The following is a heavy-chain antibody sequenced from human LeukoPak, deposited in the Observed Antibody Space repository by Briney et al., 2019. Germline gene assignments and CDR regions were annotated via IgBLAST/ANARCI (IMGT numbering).Heavy chain of an antibody. CDR2: ISGGGTST. J-gene: IGHJ4*02. D-gene: IGHD3-10*01. V-gene: IGHV3-23*01. Sequence: GRSLRLSCAASGFTFNSYWMSWVRQAPGKGLEWVSAISGGGTSTYYADSVKGRFTISRDNSKNTMYLQMDSLRVEDTAFYYCAKDRGRGWGQGTLVTVSS. CDR1: GFTFNSYW. CDR3: AKDRGRG.